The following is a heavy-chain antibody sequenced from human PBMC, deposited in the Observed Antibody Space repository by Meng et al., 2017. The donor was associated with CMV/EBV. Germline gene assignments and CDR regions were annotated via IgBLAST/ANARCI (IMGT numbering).Heavy chain of an antibody. D-gene: IGHD2-2*01. Sequence: GGSLRLSCAASGFTFSSYSMNWVRQAPGKGLEWVSSISSSSSYIYYADSVKGRFTISRDNAKNSLYLQMNSLRAEDTAVYYCARDLVVPAAIGNHTYYYYGMDVWGQGTTVTVSS. V-gene: IGHV3-21*01. CDR3: ARDLVVPAAIGNHTYYYYGMDV. CDR2: ISSSSSYI. J-gene: IGHJ6*02. CDR1: GFTFSSYS.